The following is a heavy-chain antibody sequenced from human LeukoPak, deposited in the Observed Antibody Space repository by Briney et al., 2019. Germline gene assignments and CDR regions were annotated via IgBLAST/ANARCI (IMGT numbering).Heavy chain of an antibody. CDR1: GYTFTSYG. D-gene: IGHD1-1*01. Sequence: ASVKVSCKASGYTFTSYGISWVRQAPGQGLEWMGWISAYNGNTNYAQKLQGRVTMTTDTSTSTAYMELRSLRSDDTAVYYCARFNWNALPYYFDYWGQGTLVTVSS. CDR3: ARFNWNALPYYFDY. CDR2: ISAYNGNT. J-gene: IGHJ4*02. V-gene: IGHV1-18*01.